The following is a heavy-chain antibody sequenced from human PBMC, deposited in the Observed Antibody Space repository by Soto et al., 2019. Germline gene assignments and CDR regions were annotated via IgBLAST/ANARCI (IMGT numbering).Heavy chain of an antibody. Sequence: SETLSLTCTVSGGSISSSSYYWGWIRQPPGKGLEWIGSIYYSGSTYYNPSLKSRVTISVDTSKNQFSLKLSSVTAADTAVYYCARSMTTVVTLDYWGQRTLVTVSS. D-gene: IGHD4-17*01. CDR3: ARSMTTVVTLDY. V-gene: IGHV4-39*01. CDR1: GGSISSSSYY. J-gene: IGHJ4*02. CDR2: IYYSGST.